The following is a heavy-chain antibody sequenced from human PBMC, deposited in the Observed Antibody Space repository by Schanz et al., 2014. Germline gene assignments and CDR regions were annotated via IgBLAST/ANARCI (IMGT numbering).Heavy chain of an antibody. CDR1: GFTFADYA. Sequence: EVQLLESGGGLVQPGRSLRLSCAASGFTFADYAMHWVRQAPGKGLEWVSGISWNGAGIGYADSVKGRFTISRDNAKNSLYLQMNSVTAEDTALYYCAKDIRIRLFFQFDSWGQGTLVTVSS. D-gene: IGHD3-3*01. J-gene: IGHJ4*02. V-gene: IGHV3-9*01. CDR2: ISWNGAGI. CDR3: AKDIRIRLFFQFDS.